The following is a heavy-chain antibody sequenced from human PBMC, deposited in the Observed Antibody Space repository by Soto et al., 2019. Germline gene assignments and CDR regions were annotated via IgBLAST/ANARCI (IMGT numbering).Heavy chain of an antibody. CDR2: IYYSGST. CDR1: SYY. CDR3: ATRRTGYSSSWYYYYGMDV. J-gene: IGHJ6*02. V-gene: IGHV4-59*04. D-gene: IGHD6-13*01. Sequence: SYYWSWIRQPPGKGLEWIGYIYYSGSTYYNPSLKSRVTISVDTSKNQFSLKLSSVTAADTAVYYCATRRTGYSSSWYYYYGMDVWGQGTTVTVSS.